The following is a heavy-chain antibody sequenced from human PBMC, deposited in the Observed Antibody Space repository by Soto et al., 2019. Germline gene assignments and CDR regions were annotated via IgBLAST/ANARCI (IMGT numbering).Heavy chain of an antibody. D-gene: IGHD3-22*01. V-gene: IGHV1-69*01. CDR1: GGTFSSYA. J-gene: IGHJ6*02. CDR2: VIPIFGTA. CDR3: ARGYYDSSGSDYYYYYGMDV. Sequence: QVQLVQSGAEVKKPGSSVKVSCKASGGTFSSYAISRVRQAPGQGLEWMGGVIPIFGTANYAQKFQGRVTITADESTSTAYMELSSLRSEDTAVYYCARGYYDSSGSDYYYYYGMDVWGQGTTVTVSS.